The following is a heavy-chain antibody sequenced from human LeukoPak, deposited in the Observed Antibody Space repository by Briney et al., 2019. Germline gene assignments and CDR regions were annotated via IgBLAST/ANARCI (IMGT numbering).Heavy chain of an antibody. Sequence: PSETLSLTCTVSGGSISSGDYYWSWIRQPPGKGLEWIAYMYYSGSTYYNPSLKSRVTMSADTSKNQLSLKLSSVTAADTAVYYCARDSGYSGYGDAFDIWGQGTMVTVSS. J-gene: IGHJ3*02. CDR3: ARDSGYSGYGDAFDI. CDR2: MYYSGST. V-gene: IGHV4-30-4*01. D-gene: IGHD5-12*01. CDR1: GGSISSGDYY.